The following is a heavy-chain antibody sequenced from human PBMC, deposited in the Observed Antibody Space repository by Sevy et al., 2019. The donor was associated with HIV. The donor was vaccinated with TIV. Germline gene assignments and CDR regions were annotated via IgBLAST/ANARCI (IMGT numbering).Heavy chain of an antibody. CDR1: GFTLSNYW. D-gene: IGHD6-6*01. Sequence: GGSLRLSCAASGFTLSNYWMTWVRQAPGKGLEWVASMKQDGGDKFYVESVKGRFTVSRDNAKNSLSLQMNSLRAEDTAVYYCARVENRAGSSRPFDLGSWGQGTLVTVSS. V-gene: IGHV3-7*01. CDR3: ARVENRAGSSRPFDLGS. J-gene: IGHJ4*02. CDR2: MKQDGGDK.